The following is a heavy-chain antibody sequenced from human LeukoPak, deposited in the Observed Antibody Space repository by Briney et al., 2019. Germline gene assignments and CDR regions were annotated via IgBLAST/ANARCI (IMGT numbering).Heavy chain of an antibody. CDR2: FHSGGDT. CDR3: ASFTSSWHP. CDR1: GFPVSGDN. Sequence: GGSLRLSCAASGFPVSGDNMSWVRQYQAKGLEWVATFHSGGDTYYADSVKGRFTISRDDSKNMVYLQMNNLRVEDTALYYCASFTSSWHPWGQGTPVTVSS. J-gene: IGHJ1*01. V-gene: IGHV3-66*01. D-gene: IGHD6-13*01.